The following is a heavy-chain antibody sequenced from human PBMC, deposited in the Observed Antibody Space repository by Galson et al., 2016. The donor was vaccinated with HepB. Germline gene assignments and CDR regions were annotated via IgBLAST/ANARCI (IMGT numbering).Heavy chain of an antibody. CDR2: INAGDGEP. J-gene: IGHJ4*01. V-gene: IGHV1-3*01. D-gene: IGHD3-22*01. Sequence: SVKVSCKASGDNLNSYAVHWVRQAPGHRPEWMGWINAGDGEPKYSQNLEGRVTIARDTSARTVYMELSRLRSEDTAVYYCAAAPGRSVVRWLGVRRKEVCGKYFPFSWFDYWDRGDLSTGAS. CDR1: GDNLNSYA. CDR3: AAAPGRSVVRWLGVRRKEVCGKYFPFSWFDY.